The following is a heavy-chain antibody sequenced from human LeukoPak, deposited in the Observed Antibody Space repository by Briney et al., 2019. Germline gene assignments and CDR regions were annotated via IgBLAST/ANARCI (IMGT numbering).Heavy chain of an antibody. CDR3: ARGLPDSSGWYRGSFDI. CDR1: GYTFTSYD. Sequence: GASMKVSCKASGYTFTSYDINWVRQATGQGLEWMGWMNPNSGNRGYAQKFQGRVTMTRNTSISTAYMELSSLRSEDTAVYYCARGLPDSSGWYRGSFDIWGQGTRVTVSS. J-gene: IGHJ3*02. CDR2: MNPNSGNR. D-gene: IGHD6-19*01. V-gene: IGHV1-8*01.